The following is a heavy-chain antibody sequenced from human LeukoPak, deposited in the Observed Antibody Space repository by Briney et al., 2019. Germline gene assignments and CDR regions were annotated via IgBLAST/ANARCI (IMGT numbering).Heavy chain of an antibody. J-gene: IGHJ4*02. D-gene: IGHD3-10*01. Sequence: SETLSLTCAVYGGSFSGYYWSWIRQPPGKGLEWIGEINHSGSTNYNPSLKSRVTISVDTSKNQFSLKLSSVTAADTAVYYCARVRGGVISFDYWGQGTLVTVSS. CDR1: GGSFSGYY. CDR3: ARVRGGVISFDY. V-gene: IGHV4-34*01. CDR2: INHSGST.